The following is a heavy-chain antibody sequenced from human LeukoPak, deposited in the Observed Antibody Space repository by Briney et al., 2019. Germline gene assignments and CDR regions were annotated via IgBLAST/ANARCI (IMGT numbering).Heavy chain of an antibody. V-gene: IGHV3-30*04. CDR1: GFSFRTYA. CDR3: ARDLRHQLLYCLDY. J-gene: IGHJ4*02. D-gene: IGHD2-2*02. CDR2: ISYDGSNK. Sequence: GSLRLSCAASGFSFRTYAMHWVRQAPGKGLEWVGVISYDGSNKYYADSVKGRFTISRDNSKNTVYLQMNSLGAEDTAVYYCARDLRHQLLYCLDYWGQGTLVTVSS.